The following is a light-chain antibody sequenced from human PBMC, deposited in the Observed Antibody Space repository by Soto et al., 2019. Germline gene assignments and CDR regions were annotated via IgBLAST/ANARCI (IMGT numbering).Light chain of an antibody. CDR1: SSKIGAGYD. CDR3: QSYDSSLSVLYV. Sequence: SVLTQPPPVSGAPGQRVTLSCTGSSSKIGAGYDVHWYQQLPGTAPKLLIYGNSNRPSGVPDRFSGSKSGTSASLAITGLQAEDEADYYCQSYDSSLSVLYVFGTGTKVTVL. CDR2: GNS. V-gene: IGLV1-40*01. J-gene: IGLJ1*01.